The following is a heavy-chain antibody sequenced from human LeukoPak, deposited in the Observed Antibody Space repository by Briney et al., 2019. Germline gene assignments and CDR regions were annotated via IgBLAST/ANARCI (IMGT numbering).Heavy chain of an antibody. V-gene: IGHV4-34*01. CDR3: ARGVTMIVVVITNYFDY. J-gene: IGHJ4*02. Sequence: PSETLSLTCAVYGGSFSGYYWSWIRQPPGKGLEWIGEINHSGSTNYNPSLKSRVTISVDTSKNQFSLKLGSVTAADTAVYYCARGVTMIVVVITNYFDYWGQGTLVTVSS. D-gene: IGHD3-22*01. CDR2: INHSGST. CDR1: GGSFSGYY.